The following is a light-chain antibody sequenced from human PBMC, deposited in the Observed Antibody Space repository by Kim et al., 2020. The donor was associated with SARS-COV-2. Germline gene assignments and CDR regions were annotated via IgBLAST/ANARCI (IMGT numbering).Light chain of an antibody. CDR2: RNN. CDR3: QVWDSSTYVV. V-gene: IGLV3-9*01. Sequence: SYELTQPLSVSVALGQTARITCGGNNIGSKTVHWYQQKPGQAPLLVIYRNNNRPSGIPERFSGSNSGNTATLTISSAQAGDDADYYCQVWDSSTYVVFGGGTKLTVL. J-gene: IGLJ2*01. CDR1: NIGSKT.